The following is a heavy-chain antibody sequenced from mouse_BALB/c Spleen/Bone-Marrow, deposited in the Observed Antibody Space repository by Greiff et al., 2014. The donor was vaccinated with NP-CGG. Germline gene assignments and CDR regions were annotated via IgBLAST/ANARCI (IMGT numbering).Heavy chain of an antibody. CDR1: GFTFSSYT. J-gene: IGHJ2*01. V-gene: IGHV5-9*03. Sequence: VQLKESGGGLVKPGGSLKLSCAASGFTFSSYTMSWVRQTPEKRLEWVATISSGGGNTYYPDSMEGRFTISRDNAKNNLYLQMSSLRSEDTALYYCARAYYRYPFDYWGQGTTLTVSS. CDR2: ISSGGGNT. D-gene: IGHD2-14*01. CDR3: ARAYYRYPFDY.